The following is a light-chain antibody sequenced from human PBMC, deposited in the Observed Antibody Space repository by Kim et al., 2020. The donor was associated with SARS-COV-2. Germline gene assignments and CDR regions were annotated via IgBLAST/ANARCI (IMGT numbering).Light chain of an antibody. CDR1: QGISSW. CDR2: AAS. J-gene: IGKJ4*01. Sequence: DIQMTQSPSSLSAPVGDRVTITCRASQGISSWLAWYQQKPGKPPKSLIYAASSLQTGVPSRFSGSGSGTDFTLTISSLQPEDFATYYCQQYSGYPLTFGGGTKVDIK. CDR3: QQYSGYPLT. V-gene: IGKV1D-16*01.